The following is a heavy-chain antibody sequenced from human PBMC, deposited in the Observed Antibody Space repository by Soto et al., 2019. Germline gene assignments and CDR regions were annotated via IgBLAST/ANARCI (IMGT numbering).Heavy chain of an antibody. CDR2: VFYTGFT. CDR3: ATSQKGYNWNYFDH. D-gene: IGHD1-20*01. CDR1: GASISGSYYY. J-gene: IGHJ4*02. Sequence: SETLSLTCAVSGASISGSYYYWAWLRQSPGKGPEWIGSVFYTGFTSYNPSLESRVSVSVDTSKSQFSLKPSAVTAADTAVYYCATSQKGYNWNYFDHWGQGALVTVSS. V-gene: IGHV4-39*01.